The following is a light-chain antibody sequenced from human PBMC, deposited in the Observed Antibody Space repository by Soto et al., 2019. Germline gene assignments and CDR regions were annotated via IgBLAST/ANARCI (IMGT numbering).Light chain of an antibody. CDR2: DAS. CDR1: QGISSA. Sequence: AIQLTQSPSSLSASVGDRVTITCRASQGISSALAWYQQKPGKAPKLLIYDASSLESGVPSRFSGSGSGTEFTLTISSLKPEDFATYYCQQFNSYPLMYTFGQGTKLEIK. J-gene: IGKJ2*01. V-gene: IGKV1-13*02. CDR3: QQFNSYPLMYT.